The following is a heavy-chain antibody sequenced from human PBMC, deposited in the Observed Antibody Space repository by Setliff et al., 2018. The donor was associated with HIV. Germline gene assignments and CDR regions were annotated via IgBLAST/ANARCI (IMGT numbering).Heavy chain of an antibody. CDR3: ARLRGDTMVDY. CDR1: GGSIRTNN. V-gene: IGHV4-4*09. Sequence: SETLSLTCTVSGGSIRTNNWGWIRQPPGKGLEWIGHIYTSGSTNYNPSLKSRVTVSVDTSKNQFSLKLTSVTAADTAVFYCARLRGDTMVDYWGQGTQVTVSS. D-gene: IGHD3-10*01. J-gene: IGHJ4*02. CDR2: IYTSGST.